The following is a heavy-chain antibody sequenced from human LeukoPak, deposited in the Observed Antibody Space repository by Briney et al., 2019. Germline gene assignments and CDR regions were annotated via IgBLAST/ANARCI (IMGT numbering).Heavy chain of an antibody. Sequence: GRSLRLSCAASGFTFDDYAMHWVRQAPGKGLEWVSGISWNSGSIGYADSVKGRFTISRDNAKNSLYLQMNSLRAEDTALYYCAKVGRYCSSTSCSDYFDYWGQGTLVTVSS. CDR1: GFTFDDYA. J-gene: IGHJ4*02. CDR3: AKVGRYCSSTSCSDYFDY. D-gene: IGHD2-2*01. V-gene: IGHV3-9*01. CDR2: ISWNSGSI.